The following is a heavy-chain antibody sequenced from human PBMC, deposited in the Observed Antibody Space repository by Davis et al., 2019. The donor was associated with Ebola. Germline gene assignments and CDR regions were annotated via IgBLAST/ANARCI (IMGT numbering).Heavy chain of an antibody. CDR3: AKDYSSGWNIDS. CDR2: LGTSADT. D-gene: IGHD6-19*01. CDR1: GFIFRSYV. V-gene: IGHV3-23*01. Sequence: GGSLRLSCAASGFIFRSYVMSWVRQAPGKGLEWVSTLGTSADTYYADSVKGRFTISRDNSKNTLHLQMNSLRVEDTAIYYCAKDYSSGWNIDSWGQGTLVTVSS. J-gene: IGHJ4*02.